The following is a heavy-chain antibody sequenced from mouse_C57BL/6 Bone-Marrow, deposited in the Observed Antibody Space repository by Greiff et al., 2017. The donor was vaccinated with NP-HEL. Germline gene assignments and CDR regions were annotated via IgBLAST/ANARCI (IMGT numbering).Heavy chain of an antibody. CDR2: IDPSDSYT. CDR3: ARKRGTYYSNY. Sequence: QVQLQQPGAELVKPGASVKLSCKASGYSFTSYWMQWVKQRPGQGLEWIGEIDPSDSYTNYNQKFKGKATLTVDTSSSTTNMQHSSLTSENSAVYDCARKRGTYYSNYWGQGTTLTVSS. D-gene: IGHD2-5*01. CDR1: GYSFTSYW. J-gene: IGHJ2*01. V-gene: IGHV1-50*01.